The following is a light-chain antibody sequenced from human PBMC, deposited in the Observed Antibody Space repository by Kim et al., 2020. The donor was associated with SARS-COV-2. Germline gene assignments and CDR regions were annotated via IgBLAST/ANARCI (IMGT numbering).Light chain of an antibody. CDR2: AAT. CDR3: QQYSRPPLT. J-gene: IGKJ4*01. V-gene: IGKV3-20*01. CDR1: QSVSNSY. Sequence: SPGERATLSCRASQSVSNSYLAWYQQRPGQAPRLLIFAATSRATGSPDRFSGSGSGTDFTLTISGLEPEDFAVYYCQQYSRPPLTFGGGTKVDIK.